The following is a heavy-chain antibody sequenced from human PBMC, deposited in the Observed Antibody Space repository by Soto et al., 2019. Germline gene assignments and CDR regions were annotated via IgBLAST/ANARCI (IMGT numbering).Heavy chain of an antibody. D-gene: IGHD3-10*01. CDR2: ISAYNGNT. CDR1: GYSFTSYG. Sequence: QVQLVQSGAEVKKPGASVKVSCKASGYSFTSYGISWVRQAPGQGLEWMGWISAYNGNTNYAQKLQGRVTITTDTSTSTAYVELRSLRYDDTAVDYCGGDNGVGESDVWGQGTTVTVSS. J-gene: IGHJ6*02. V-gene: IGHV1-18*01. CDR3: GGDNGVGESDV.